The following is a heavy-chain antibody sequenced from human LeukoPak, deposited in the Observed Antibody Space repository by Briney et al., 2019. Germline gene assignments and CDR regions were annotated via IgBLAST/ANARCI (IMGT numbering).Heavy chain of an antibody. CDR1: GFLFSSFG. CDR2: ISYDGSTK. Sequence: GGSLRLSCETSGFLFSSFGMHWVRQSPGKGLEWIAFISYDGSTKYYGDSVKGRFTISRDSSKNILYLQMNALTTEDTAVYYCAKDRGSGTYYLIPDYWGQGTLVIVSS. D-gene: IGHD3-10*01. CDR3: AKDRGSGTYYLIPDY. V-gene: IGHV3-30*02. J-gene: IGHJ4*02.